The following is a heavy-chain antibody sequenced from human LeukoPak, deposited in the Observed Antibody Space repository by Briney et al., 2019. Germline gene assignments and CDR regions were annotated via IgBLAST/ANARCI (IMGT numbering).Heavy chain of an antibody. V-gene: IGHV3-23*01. CDR3: AKDATPRNSIWDRFDS. CDR2: IGGGDDI. J-gene: IGHJ4*02. Sequence: GGSLRLSCAASGFTFNIYAMSWVRQAPGKGLEWVSGIGGGDDIHYADSVKGRFTVSRDDSKNTVYLQMNSLRAEDTAIYFCAKDATPRNSIWDRFDSWGQGTLVTVS. CDR1: GFTFNIYA. D-gene: IGHD1-7*01.